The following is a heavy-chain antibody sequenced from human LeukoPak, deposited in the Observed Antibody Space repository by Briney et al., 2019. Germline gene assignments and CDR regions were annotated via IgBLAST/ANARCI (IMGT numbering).Heavy chain of an antibody. Sequence: GGSVRLSCVASGFTFSENWMHWVRQAPGKGLAWVSHINRDGGLTNYADSVKGRFTISRDNARNTVYLQMSSLRLEDTAIYFCAREEHRLAEAGTSAFDLGGQGTLVTVSP. CDR3: AREEHRLAEAGTSAFDL. V-gene: IGHV3-74*01. CDR2: INRDGGLT. CDR1: GFTFSENW. J-gene: IGHJ3*01. D-gene: IGHD6-13*01.